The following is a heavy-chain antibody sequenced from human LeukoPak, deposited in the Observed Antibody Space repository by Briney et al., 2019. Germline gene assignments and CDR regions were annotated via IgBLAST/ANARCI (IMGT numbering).Heavy chain of an antibody. CDR3: AKASGAYYDTSGFDC. CDR2: ISWNSGDI. J-gene: IGHJ4*02. Sequence: PGGSLRLSCAASGFTFDNYAMDWVRQAPGKGLEWVAGISWNSGDIGYADSVKGRFTISRDNAKNSLYLEMYSLRAEATAFYYCAKASGAYYDTSGFDCWGQGTLVTVSS. CDR1: GFTFDNYA. D-gene: IGHD3-22*01. V-gene: IGHV3-9*01.